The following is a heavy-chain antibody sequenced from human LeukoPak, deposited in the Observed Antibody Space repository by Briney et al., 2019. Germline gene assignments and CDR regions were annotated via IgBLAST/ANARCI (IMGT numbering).Heavy chain of an antibody. CDR1: GSTFSDYS. J-gene: IGHJ4*02. Sequence: GRSLRLSCAASGSTFSDYSMNWVRQAPGKGLEWISYVGISSGNTKYADSVKGRFTISGDSAKNSVFLQMNSLRVEDTAVYYCARDHRYAFDNWGQGTLVTVSS. D-gene: IGHD5-12*01. CDR3: ARDHRYAFDN. CDR2: VGISSGNT. V-gene: IGHV3-48*04.